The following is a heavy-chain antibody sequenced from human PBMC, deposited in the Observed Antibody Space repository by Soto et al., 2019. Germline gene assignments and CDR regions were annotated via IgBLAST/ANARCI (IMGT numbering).Heavy chain of an antibody. J-gene: IGHJ6*02. D-gene: IGHD3-10*01. CDR2: ISHDCSNK. Sequence: QVQLVESWGGVVQPGMSLRLSCAASGFTFSSYGMHWFRQAPGKGLEWVAVISHDCSNKYSADSVKCRFIISRDHSKNTLYMQMNRPRAEDTAVYYCAKMQVWFGELFSSYGMDVWGQGPTVTVSS. CDR1: GFTFSSYG. CDR3: AKMQVWFGELFSSYGMDV. V-gene: IGHV3-30*18.